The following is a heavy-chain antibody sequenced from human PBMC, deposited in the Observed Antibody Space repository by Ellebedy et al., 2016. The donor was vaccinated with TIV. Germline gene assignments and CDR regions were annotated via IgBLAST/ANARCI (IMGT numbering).Heavy chain of an antibody. J-gene: IGHJ4*02. Sequence: SETLSLTCTVSGGSISSYYWSWIRQPPGRGLEWIGYIHYSGSTNYNPSLKSRVTISVDTSKNQFSLNLRSVTAADTAVYYCARVGLFRGAAAATPLFDYWGQGTLVTVSS. CDR1: GGSISSYY. CDR3: ARVGLFRGAAAATPLFDY. V-gene: IGHV4-59*12. D-gene: IGHD6-13*01. CDR2: IHYSGST.